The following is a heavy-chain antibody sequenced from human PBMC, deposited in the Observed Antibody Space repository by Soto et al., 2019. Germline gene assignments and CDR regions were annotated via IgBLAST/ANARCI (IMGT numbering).Heavy chain of an antibody. CDR3: AKDVFLTTGYGMDV. V-gene: IGHV3-23*01. CDR1: GFTFSSYA. D-gene: IGHD4-17*01. CDR2: ISGSGGST. Sequence: EVQLLESGGGLVQPGGSLRLSCAASGFTFSSYAMSWVRQAPGKGLEWVSAISGSGGSTYYADSVKGRFTISRDNSKNTLYLQMKSLRAEDTAVYYCAKDVFLTTGYGMDVWGQGTTVTVSS. J-gene: IGHJ6*02.